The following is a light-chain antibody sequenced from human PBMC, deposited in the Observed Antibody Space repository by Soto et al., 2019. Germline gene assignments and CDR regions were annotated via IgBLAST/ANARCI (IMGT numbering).Light chain of an antibody. CDR1: QSISSW. CDR3: QQYNSYSPRT. CDR2: DAS. V-gene: IGKV1-5*01. Sequence: DIQMTQSPSTLSASVGDRVTITCRASQSISSWLAWYQQKPGKAPKLLIYDASSLESGVPSRFSGSGSGTEFTPTISSLQPDDFATYYCQQYNSYSPRTFGQGTKV. J-gene: IGKJ1*01.